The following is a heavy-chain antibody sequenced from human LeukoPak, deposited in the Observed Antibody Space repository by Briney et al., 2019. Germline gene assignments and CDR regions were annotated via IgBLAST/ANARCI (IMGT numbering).Heavy chain of an antibody. D-gene: IGHD6-13*01. V-gene: IGHV4-39*01. J-gene: IGHJ5*02. CDR1: GGSISSSSYY. CDR3: ASVMYSSSWFPPFDP. CDR2: IYYSGST. Sequence: PSETLSLTCTVSGGSISSSSYYWGWIRQPPGKGLEWIGSIYYSGSTYYNPSLKSRVTISVDTSENQFSLKLSSVTAADTAVYYCASVMYSSSWFPPFDPWGQGTLVTVSS.